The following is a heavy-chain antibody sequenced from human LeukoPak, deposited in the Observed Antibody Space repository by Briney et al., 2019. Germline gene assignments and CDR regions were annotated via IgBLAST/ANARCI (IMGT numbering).Heavy chain of an antibody. CDR1: GGSISSYY. Sequence: SETLSLTCIVSGGSISSYYWSWIRQPPGKGLEWIGYIYYSGSTNYNPSLKSRVTISVDTSKNQFSLTLSSVTAADTAVYYCARDPDGYKFFDYWGRGSPVTVSS. V-gene: IGHV4-59*01. CDR2: IYYSGST. D-gene: IGHD5-24*01. J-gene: IGHJ4*02. CDR3: ARDPDGYKFFDY.